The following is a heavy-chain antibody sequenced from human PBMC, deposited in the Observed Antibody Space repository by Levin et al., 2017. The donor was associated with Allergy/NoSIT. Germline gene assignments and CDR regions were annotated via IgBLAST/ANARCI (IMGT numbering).Heavy chain of an antibody. CDR2: ITGSSSTYI. V-gene: IGHV3-21*01. Sequence: GGSLRLSCAASGFTFSSYSMNWVRQAPGKGLEWVSSITGSSSTYIYYADSVKGRFTISRDTAKNSLYLQMNSLRAEDTAIYYCARDSGGGYDEIDYWGQGTLVTVSS. J-gene: IGHJ4*02. CDR3: ARDSGGGYDEIDY. CDR1: GFTFSSYS. D-gene: IGHD5-12*01.